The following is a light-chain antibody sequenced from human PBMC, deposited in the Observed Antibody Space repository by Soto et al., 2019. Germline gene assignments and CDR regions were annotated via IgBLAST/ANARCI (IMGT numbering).Light chain of an antibody. J-gene: IGKJ1*01. Sequence: EIVLTQSPGSLTLSLGERATLSCRASQSVDSAFFAWYQQKPGQPPRLLMYGASRRATGIPDRFSGSGSGTDFTLTISRLEPEDFAVYYCQQYASSLTFGQGTKVEI. CDR1: QSVDSAF. CDR2: GAS. V-gene: IGKV3-20*01. CDR3: QQYASSLT.